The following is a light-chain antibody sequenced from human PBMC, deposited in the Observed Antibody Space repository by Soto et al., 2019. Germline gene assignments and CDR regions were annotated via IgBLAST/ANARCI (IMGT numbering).Light chain of an antibody. J-gene: IGKJ4*01. CDR2: GAP. V-gene: IGKV3-15*01. Sequence: EILLTQSPNDQHASPGERATLSCRASQSDSSNLAWYQQKPCQAPRLLVDGAPNKATVCPARFGFGGSGTEFNITSSSRQSEDSAGYFSQQYNSWAAWPVGRGT. CDR3: QQYNSWAAWP. CDR1: QSDSSN.